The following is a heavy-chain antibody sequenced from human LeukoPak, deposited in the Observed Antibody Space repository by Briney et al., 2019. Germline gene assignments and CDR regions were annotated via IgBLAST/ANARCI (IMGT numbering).Heavy chain of an antibody. D-gene: IGHD1-1*01. V-gene: IGHV4-34*01. CDR1: GGSFSGYF. Sequence: SETLSLTCAVYGGSFSGYFWGWIRQPPGKGLEWIGEIDRNGRTNYNPSLKSRLTISVDPSKNQFYLRLLSVTAADTAIYYCARQKYNWNDALYYFDYWGQGTMVTVAS. CDR3: ARQKYNWNDALYYFDY. CDR2: IDRNGRT. J-gene: IGHJ4*03.